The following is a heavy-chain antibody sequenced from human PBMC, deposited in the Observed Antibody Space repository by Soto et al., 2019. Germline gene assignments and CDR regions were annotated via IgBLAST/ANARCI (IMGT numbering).Heavy chain of an antibody. CDR3: ATQSRPNKGGLDY. V-gene: IGHV1-69*13. J-gene: IGHJ4*02. CDR2: IIPIFGTA. D-gene: IGHD6-6*01. CDR1: GGTFSSYA. Sequence: SVKVSCKASGGTFSSYAISWVRQAPGQGLEWMGGIIPIFGTANYAQKFQGRVTITADESKNTLYLQMNRLRAEDTAVYYCATQSRPNKGGLDYWGQGTLVTRLL.